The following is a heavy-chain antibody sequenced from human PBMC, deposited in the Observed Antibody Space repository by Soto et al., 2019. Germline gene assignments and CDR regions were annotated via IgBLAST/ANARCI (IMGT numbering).Heavy chain of an antibody. CDR3: ARALWFGELLSEGRVGFYY. CDR2: INHSGST. CDR1: GGSFSVYY. D-gene: IGHD3-10*01. V-gene: IGHV4-34*01. J-gene: IGHJ4*02. Sequence: RPSETLSLTCAVYGGSFSVYYWSWIRQPPGKGLEWIGEINHSGSTNYNPSLKSRVTISVDTSKNQFSLKLSSVTAADTAVYYCARALWFGELLSEGRVGFYYWGQGTLVTVSS.